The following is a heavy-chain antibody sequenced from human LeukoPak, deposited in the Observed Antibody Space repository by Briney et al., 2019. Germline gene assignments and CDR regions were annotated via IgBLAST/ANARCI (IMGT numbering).Heavy chain of an antibody. CDR1: GLTFSHYH. V-gene: IGHV3-30*04. J-gene: IGHJ4*02. CDR3: ARDSMWLVDY. CDR2: VSKDGTNN. D-gene: IGHD6-19*01. Sequence: GGSLRLSCAASGLTFSHYHIHWVRQAPGKGLEWVAFVSKDGTNNYYADSVNGRFTVSRDNSKNTLYLQMNSLRPEDTAVYYCARDSMWLVDYWGQGTLVTVSS.